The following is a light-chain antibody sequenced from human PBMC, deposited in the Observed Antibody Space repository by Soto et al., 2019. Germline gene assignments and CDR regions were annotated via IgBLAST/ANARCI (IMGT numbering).Light chain of an antibody. J-gene: IGKJ1*01. V-gene: IGKV3-15*01. CDR2: AAS. CDR1: QSVSSN. Sequence: EIVMTQSPATLSVSAGERATPSCPASQSVSSNLAWFQQKPGQAPRLLIYAASTRATGIPARGSGSGAGTEGTLTINSLQSEDFAVYYCQQYNYWPGTFGQGTKVDIK. CDR3: QQYNYWPGT.